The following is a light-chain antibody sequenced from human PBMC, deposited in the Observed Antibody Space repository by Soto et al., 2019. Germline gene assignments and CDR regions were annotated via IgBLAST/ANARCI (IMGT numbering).Light chain of an antibody. V-gene: IGKV1-39*01. CDR1: QSINSY. J-gene: IGKJ1*01. CDR3: QQSYSTPRT. CDR2: AAS. Sequence: DIQMTQSPSSLSASVRDRVTITCRASQSINSYLNWYQQKPGKAPKLLIYAASSLQSGVPSRFSGSGSGTDFTLTVSSLQPEDFATYFCQQSYSTPRTFGQGTKVEVK.